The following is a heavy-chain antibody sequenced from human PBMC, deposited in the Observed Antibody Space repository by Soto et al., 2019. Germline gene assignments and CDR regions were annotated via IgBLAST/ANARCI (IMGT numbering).Heavy chain of an antibody. CDR1: GFTFSSYG. J-gene: IGHJ4*02. Sequence: GGSLRLSCAASGFTFSSYGVHWVRQAPGKGLEWVAFIWHDGGNKFYAESVKGRFTISRDNSKNTLYLQMTSLSAEDTAMYYCARDGDVNTGFGKDYWGQGTLVTVSS. CDR3: ARDGDVNTGFGKDY. CDR2: IWHDGGNK. D-gene: IGHD3-16*01. V-gene: IGHV3-33*01.